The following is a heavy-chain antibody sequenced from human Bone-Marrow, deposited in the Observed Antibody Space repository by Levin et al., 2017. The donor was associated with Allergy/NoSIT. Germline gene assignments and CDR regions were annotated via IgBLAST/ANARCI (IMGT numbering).Heavy chain of an antibody. D-gene: IGHD5-12*01. Sequence: GGSLRLSCAASGFTFSDCNVSWVRRAPGKGLEWVASISSTSTYIHYADSVKGRFIISRDNAENSLYLQMNNLRAEDTAVYYCARDGDTSGYDYDPFDTWGQGTRVTVSS. V-gene: IGHV3-21*01. CDR1: GFTFSDCN. J-gene: IGHJ4*02. CDR3: ARDGDTSGYDYDPFDT. CDR2: ISSTSTYI.